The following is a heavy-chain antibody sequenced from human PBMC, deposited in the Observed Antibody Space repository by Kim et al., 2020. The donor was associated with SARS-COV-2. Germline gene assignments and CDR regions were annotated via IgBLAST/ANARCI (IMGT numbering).Heavy chain of an antibody. CDR1: GFNFANFD. J-gene: IGHJ4*02. Sequence: GGSLRLSCAASGFNFANFDMHWVRQVPGKGLEWVSGINWDSDVIGYADSVKGRFTISRDNVKNSLFLQMNSLRPEDTAFYYCTKGYWDTSGGFASWGPGT. CDR3: TKGYWDTSGGFAS. V-gene: IGHV3-9*01. CDR2: INWDSDVI. D-gene: IGHD3-22*01.